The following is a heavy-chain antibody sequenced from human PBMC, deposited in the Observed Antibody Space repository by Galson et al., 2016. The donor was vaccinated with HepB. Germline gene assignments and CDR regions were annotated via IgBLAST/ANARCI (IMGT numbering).Heavy chain of an antibody. CDR1: GGSLSTRNW. CDR2: IYHTGTT. D-gene: IGHD2-15*01. Sequence: SETLSLTCAVSGGSLSTRNWWSWIRQTPGKGLEWIGEIYHTGTTNYNPSLKSRITMSLDKSKNQFSLKLNSVTAADTAVYYCASLGYCSGDDCYSVDWGQGTMVTVSS. J-gene: IGHJ4*02. V-gene: IGHV4-4*02. CDR3: ASLGYCSGDDCYSVD.